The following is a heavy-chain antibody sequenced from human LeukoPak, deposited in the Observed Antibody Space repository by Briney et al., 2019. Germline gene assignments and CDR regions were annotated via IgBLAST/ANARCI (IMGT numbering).Heavy chain of an antibody. D-gene: IGHD3-3*01. CDR3: AADREGLRYYDFWSGYYGGNWFDP. CDR2: IVVGSGNT. V-gene: IGHV1-58*01. CDR1: GFTFTSSA. J-gene: IGHJ5*02. Sequence: VASVKVSCKASGFTFTSSAVQWVRQARGQRLEWIGWIVVGSGNTNYAQKFQERVTITRDMSTSTAYMELSSLRSEDTAVYYCAADREGLRYYDFWSGYYGGNWFDPWGQGTLVTVSS.